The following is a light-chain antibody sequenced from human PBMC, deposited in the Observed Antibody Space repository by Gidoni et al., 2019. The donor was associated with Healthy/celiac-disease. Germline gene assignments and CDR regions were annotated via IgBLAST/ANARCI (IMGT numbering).Light chain of an antibody. V-gene: IGKV4-1*01. CDR2: WAS. Sequence: DIVMTQSPDSLAVSLGERATIKCKSSQSVLYSTHNKNYLSWYQQKPGQPLKLLLYWASTRESGVPDRFIGSGSGTDFTFTIISLHAEDVAVYYCQQYYCTPHTFGQGTKLEIK. CDR3: QQYYCTPHT. J-gene: IGKJ2*01. CDR1: QSVLYSTHNKNY.